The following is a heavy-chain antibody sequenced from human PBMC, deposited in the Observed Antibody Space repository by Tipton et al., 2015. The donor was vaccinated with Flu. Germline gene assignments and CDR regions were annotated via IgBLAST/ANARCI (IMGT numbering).Heavy chain of an antibody. D-gene: IGHD3-10*01. CDR1: GGSISSYY. V-gene: IGHV4-59*01. CDR3: ASIDYYGSGSYHNPFDY. Sequence: LRLSCTVSGGSISSYYWSWIRQPPGKGLEWIGYIYYSGSTNYNPSLKSRVTISVDTSKNQFSLKLSSVTAADTAVYYCASIDYYGSGSYHNPFDYWGQGTLVTVSS. CDR2: IYYSGST. J-gene: IGHJ4*02.